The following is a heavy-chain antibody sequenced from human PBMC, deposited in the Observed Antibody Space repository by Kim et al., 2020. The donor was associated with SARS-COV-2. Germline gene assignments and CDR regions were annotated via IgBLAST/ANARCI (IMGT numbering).Heavy chain of an antibody. J-gene: IGHJ5*02. CDR2: TYYSGTT. CDR1: GGSISSAGYY. Sequence: SETLSLTCTVSGGSISSAGYYWTWIRQLPGRGLEWIGYTYYSGTTYYNPSPKSRLAISVDTSNYQFSLKLNSVTAADSVVYYCARGRGLVQAVPGGFDP. V-gene: IGHV4-31*03. D-gene: IGHD3-10*01. CDR3: ARGRGLVQAVPGGFDP.